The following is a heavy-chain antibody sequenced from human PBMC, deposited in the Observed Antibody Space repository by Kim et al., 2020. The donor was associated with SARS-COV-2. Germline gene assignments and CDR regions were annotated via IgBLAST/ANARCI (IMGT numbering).Heavy chain of an antibody. J-gene: IGHJ5*02. CDR3: VGGGGWNT. CDR1: GDSVSSNSAA. D-gene: IGHD6-19*01. Sequence: SQTHSLTCAISGDSVSSNSAAWNWIRQSPSRGLEWLGRTYYRSKWYNEYALSVKSRITINPDTSKNQFSLQLNSVTPEDTAVYYCVGGGGWNTWGQGTLVTVSS. CDR2: TYYRSKWYN. V-gene: IGHV6-1*01.